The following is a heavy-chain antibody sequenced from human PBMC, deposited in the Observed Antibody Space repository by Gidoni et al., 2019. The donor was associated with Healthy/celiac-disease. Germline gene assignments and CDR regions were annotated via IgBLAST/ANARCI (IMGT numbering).Heavy chain of an antibody. V-gene: IGHV3-7*04. CDR3: ARDYGSCYSCVDWFDP. J-gene: IGHJ5*02. D-gene: IGHD2-15*01. Sequence: EVQLVESGGGLVQPGGSLRLSCAASGFTFSSYWMSWVRQAPGKGLEWVANIKQDGSEKYYVDSVKGRFTISRDNAKNSLYLQMNSLRAEDTAVYYCARDYGSCYSCVDWFDPWGQGTLVTVSS. CDR1: GFTFSSYW. CDR2: IKQDGSEK.